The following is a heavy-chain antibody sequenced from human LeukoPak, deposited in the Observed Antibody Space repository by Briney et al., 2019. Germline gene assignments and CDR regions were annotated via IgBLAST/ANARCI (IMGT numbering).Heavy chain of an antibody. CDR3: LCMEDV. V-gene: IGHV3-73*01. CDR2: IRSKANSYAT. CDR1: GFTFSGSA. J-gene: IGHJ6*02. D-gene: IGHD2-8*01. Sequence: GGSLKLSCAASGFTFSGSAMHWVRQACGKGLEWVGRIRSKANSYATAYAASVKGRFTISRDDSKNTAYLQMNSLKTEDTAVYYCLCMEDVWGQGTTVTVSS.